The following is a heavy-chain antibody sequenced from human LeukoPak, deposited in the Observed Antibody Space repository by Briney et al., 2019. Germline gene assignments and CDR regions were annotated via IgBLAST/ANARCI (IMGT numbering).Heavy chain of an antibody. V-gene: IGHV3-21*01. CDR2: IRPSGDNT. J-gene: IGHJ5*02. D-gene: IGHD5-18*01. Sequence: GGSLRLSCPASGFTFSSYDMTWVRQAPGRGLEWVSSIRPSGDNTYYGDSVKGRFTISRDNAKNSLYLQMNSLRAEDTAVYYCARDWGYSYSYHGDWFDPWGQGTLVTVSS. CDR1: GFTFSSYD. CDR3: ARDWGYSYSYHGDWFDP.